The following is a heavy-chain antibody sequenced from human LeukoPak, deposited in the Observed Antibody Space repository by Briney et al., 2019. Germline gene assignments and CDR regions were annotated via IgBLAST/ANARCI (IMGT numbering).Heavy chain of an antibody. J-gene: IGHJ6*02. D-gene: IGHD5-18*01. CDR3: AREGYSYGYNYYYGMDV. CDR1: GFTFSSYS. CDR2: ISSSSSTI. Sequence: QPGGSLRLSCAASGFTFSSYSMNWVRQAPGKGLEWISYISSSSSTIYYADSVKGRFTISRDNAKNSLYLQMNSLRAEDTAVYYCAREGYSYGYNYYYGMDVWGQGTTVTVSS. V-gene: IGHV3-48*04.